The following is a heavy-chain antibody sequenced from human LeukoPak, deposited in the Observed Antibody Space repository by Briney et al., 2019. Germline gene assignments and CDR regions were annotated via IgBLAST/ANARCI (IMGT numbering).Heavy chain of an antibody. Sequence: GGSLRLSCAASGFTFSSYAMHWVRQAPGKGLEWVAVISYDGSNKYYADSVKGRFTISRDNSKNTLYLQMNSLRAEDTAVYYCARDIRARLNRWGASYMDVWGKGTTVTVSS. CDR1: GFTFSSYA. CDR2: ISYDGSNK. D-gene: IGHD3-3*02. CDR3: ARDIRARLNRWGASYMDV. V-gene: IGHV3-30-3*01. J-gene: IGHJ6*03.